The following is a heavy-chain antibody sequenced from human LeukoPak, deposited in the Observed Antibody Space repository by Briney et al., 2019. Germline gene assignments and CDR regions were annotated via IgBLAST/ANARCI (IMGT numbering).Heavy chain of an antibody. CDR1: GFTFSRYA. Sequence: GGSLRLSCAASGFTFSRYAMHWVRQAPGKGLEYVSAISSNGGSTYYGDSVKGRFTISRDNSKDTLYLQMSSLRAEDTAVYYCVKARGIQLWLPGDYWGQGTLVTVSS. D-gene: IGHD5-18*01. V-gene: IGHV3-64D*09. CDR3: VKARGIQLWLPGDY. CDR2: ISSNGGST. J-gene: IGHJ4*02.